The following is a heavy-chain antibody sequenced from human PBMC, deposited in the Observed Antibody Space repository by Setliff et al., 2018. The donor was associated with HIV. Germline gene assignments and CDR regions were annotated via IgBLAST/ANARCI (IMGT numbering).Heavy chain of an antibody. CDR3: ARDGYYYDGSAYSTFDY. D-gene: IGHD3-22*01. CDR2: INPSGGST. Sequence: GASVKVSCKASGYTFTSYYIHWVRQAPGQGLEWMGRINPSGGSTSYAQKFQGRVTMTRDTSTSTAYMELRSLRSDDTAVYYCARDGYYYDGSAYSTFDYWGQGTLVTVSS. CDR1: GYTFTSYY. J-gene: IGHJ4*02. V-gene: IGHV1-46*01.